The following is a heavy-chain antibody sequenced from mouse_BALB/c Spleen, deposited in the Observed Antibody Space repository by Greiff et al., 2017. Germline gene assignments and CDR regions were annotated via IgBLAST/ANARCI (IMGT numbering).Heavy chain of an antibody. CDR2: ISDGGSYT. V-gene: IGHV5-4*02. CDR1: GFTFSDYY. CDR3: ARDGSTATFDY. D-gene: IGHD1-2*01. Sequence: EVKLVESGGGLVKPGGSLTLSCAASGFTFSDYYMYWVRQTPEKRLEWVATISDGGSYTYYPDSVKGRFTISRDNAKNNLYLQMSSLKAEDTAMYYCARDGSTATFDYWGQGTTLTVSS. J-gene: IGHJ2*01.